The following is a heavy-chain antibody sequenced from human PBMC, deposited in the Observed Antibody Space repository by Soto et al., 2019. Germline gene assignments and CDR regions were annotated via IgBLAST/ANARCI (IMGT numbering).Heavy chain of an antibody. CDR2: FDPEDGET. CDR3: ATDRIYDILTATKKPTWSFDI. CDR1: GYTLTELS. V-gene: IGHV1-24*01. Sequence: ASVKVSCKVSGYTLTELSMHWVRQAPGKGLEWMGGFDPEDGETIYAQKFQGRVTMTEDTSTDTAYMELSSLRSEDTAVYYCATDRIYDILTATKKPTWSFDIWGQGTMVTVSS. D-gene: IGHD3-9*01. J-gene: IGHJ3*02.